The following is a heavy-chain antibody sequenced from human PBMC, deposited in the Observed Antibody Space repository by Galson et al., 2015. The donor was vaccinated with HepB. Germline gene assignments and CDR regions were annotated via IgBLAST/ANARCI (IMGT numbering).Heavy chain of an antibody. CDR3: ARFDSSSWYDYYYGMDV. D-gene: IGHD6-13*01. V-gene: IGHV3-11*03. CDR2: ISSSSSYT. J-gene: IGHJ6*02. CDR1: GFTFSDYY. Sequence: SLRLSCAASGFTFSDYYMSWIRQAPGKGLEWVSYISSSSSYTNYADSVKGRFTISRDNAKNSLYLQMNSLRAEDTAVYYCARFDSSSWYDYYYGMDVWGQGTTVTVSS.